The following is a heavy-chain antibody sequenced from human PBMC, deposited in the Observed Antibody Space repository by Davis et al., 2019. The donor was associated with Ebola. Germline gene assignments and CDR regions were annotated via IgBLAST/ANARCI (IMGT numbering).Heavy chain of an antibody. V-gene: IGHV1-18*01. CDR1: GYTFTSYG. CDR2: NSAYNGNT. CDR3: ARGRSMVATQVGLRY. J-gene: IGHJ4*02. Sequence: ASVKVSCKASGYTFTSYGISWVRQAPGQGLEWMGWNSAYNGNTNYAQKLQGRVTMTTDTSTSTAYMELRSLRSDDTAVYYCARGRSMVATQVGLRYWGQGTLVTVSS. D-gene: IGHD5-12*01.